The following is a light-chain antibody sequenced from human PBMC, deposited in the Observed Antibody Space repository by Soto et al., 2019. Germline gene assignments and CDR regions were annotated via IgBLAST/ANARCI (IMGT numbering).Light chain of an antibody. V-gene: IGKV1-6*01. Sequence: IQMTQSPSSLAASVGDRVTISCRASQGIGNALGWYQKQPGKPPKVLIYGASNLQSGVQPRFSGSGSGTDFTLAISSLQPEDSATYYCLQDINYPWTFGQGTKV. J-gene: IGKJ1*01. CDR2: GAS. CDR3: LQDINYPWT. CDR1: QGIGNA.